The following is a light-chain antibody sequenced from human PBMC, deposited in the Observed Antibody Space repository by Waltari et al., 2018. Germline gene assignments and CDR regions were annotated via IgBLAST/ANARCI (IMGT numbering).Light chain of an antibody. CDR1: QSVLYSSNNKNY. CDR3: QQYYGIPG. J-gene: IGKJ1*01. Sequence: DIVMTQSPDSLAVSLGERATINCKSSQSVLYSSNNKNYLAWYQQKPGQPPKLLIYWASTRESGVPDRFSGSGSGTDFTLTINSLQAEDVAVYYCQQYYGIPGFGQGTKVEIK. V-gene: IGKV4-1*01. CDR2: WAS.